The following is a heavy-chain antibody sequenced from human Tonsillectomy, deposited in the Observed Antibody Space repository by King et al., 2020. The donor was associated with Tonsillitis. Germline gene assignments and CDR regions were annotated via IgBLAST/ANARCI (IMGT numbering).Heavy chain of an antibody. CDR3: ARGQIVVLENDAFDI. D-gene: IGHD3-22*01. CDR2: LKHGGST. CDR1: GGSFRHYH. V-gene: IGHV4-34*01. Sequence: VQLQQWGAGLLKPSETLSLTCAVYGGSFRHYHWNWIRQPPGKGLEWIGELKHGGSTNYNPSLRSRVTIPVDRSKNQFSLNLRSVTAADTAVYYCARGQIVVLENDAFDIWGQGTMVTVSS. J-gene: IGHJ3*02.